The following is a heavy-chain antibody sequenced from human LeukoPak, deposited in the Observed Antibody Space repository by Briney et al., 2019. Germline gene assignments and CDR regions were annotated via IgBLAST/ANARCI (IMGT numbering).Heavy chain of an antibody. V-gene: IGHV1-46*01. D-gene: IGHD3-10*02. CDR3: ARDLAVLFGELMSGGGDYYGMDV. J-gene: IGHJ6*02. CDR2: INPSGGST. Sequence: ASVKVSCKASGYTFTSYYMHWVRQAPGQGLEWMGIINPSGGSTSYAQKFQGRVTMTRDTSTSTVYMELSSLRSEDTAVYYCARDLAVLFGELMSGGGDYYGMDVWGQGTTVTVSS. CDR1: GYTFTSYY.